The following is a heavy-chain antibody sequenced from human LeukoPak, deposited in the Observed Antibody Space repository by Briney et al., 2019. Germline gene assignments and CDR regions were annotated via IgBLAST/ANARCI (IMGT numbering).Heavy chain of an antibody. J-gene: IGHJ4*02. CDR2: ISSSGSGTYI. CDR3: ARDPGRSGGSRYSEY. Sequence: GGSLRLSCAAPGFTFGSFSMTWVRQAPGKGLEWVSTISSSGSGTYIYYADSVKGRFTISRDNAKNSLYLQMNSLRAEDTAVYYCARDPGRSGGSRYSEYWGQGTLVTVSS. V-gene: IGHV3-21*01. CDR1: GFTFGSFS. D-gene: IGHD2-15*01.